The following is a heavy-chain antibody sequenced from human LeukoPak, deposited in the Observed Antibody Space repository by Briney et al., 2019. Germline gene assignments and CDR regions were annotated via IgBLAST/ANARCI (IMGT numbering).Heavy chain of an antibody. CDR3: ARDENLGYCSGGSCYDFGY. CDR1: GYTFTSYY. Sequence: GASVKFSCRASGYTFTSYYMHWLRQAPGQGLEWMGIINPSGGSTSYAQKFQGRVTMTRDTSTSTVYMELSSLRSEDTAVYYCARDENLGYCSGGSCYDFGYWGQGTLVTVSS. D-gene: IGHD2-15*01. J-gene: IGHJ4*02. CDR2: INPSGGST. V-gene: IGHV1-46*01.